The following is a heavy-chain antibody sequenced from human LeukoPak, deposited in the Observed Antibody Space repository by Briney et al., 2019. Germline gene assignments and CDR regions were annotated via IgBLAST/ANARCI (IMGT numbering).Heavy chain of an antibody. CDR2: INPNSGGT. V-gene: IGHV1-2*02. CDR1: GYTFTGYY. CDR3: ARDSRRRFGELSLFDY. J-gene: IGHJ4*02. D-gene: IGHD3-10*01. Sequence: ASVKVSCKASGYTFTGYYMHWVRQAPGQGLEWMGWINPNSGGTNYAQKFQGRVTMTRDTPISTAYMELSRLRSDDTAVYYCARDSRRRFGELSLFDYWGQGTLVTVSS.